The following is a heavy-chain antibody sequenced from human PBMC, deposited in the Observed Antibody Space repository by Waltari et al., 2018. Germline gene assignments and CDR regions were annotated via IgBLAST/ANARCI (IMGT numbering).Heavy chain of an antibody. J-gene: IGHJ5*02. CDR1: GFTFSSYG. Sequence: QVQLVESGGGVVQPGRSLRLSCAASGFTFSSYGMHWVRQAPGKGLGWVAVIWYDGSNKYYADSVKGRFTISRDNSKNTLYLQMNSLRAEDTAVYYCARDKGGARRNSGALDPWGQGTLVTVSS. CDR2: IWYDGSNK. CDR3: ARDKGGARRNSGALDP. D-gene: IGHD6-25*01. V-gene: IGHV3-33*01.